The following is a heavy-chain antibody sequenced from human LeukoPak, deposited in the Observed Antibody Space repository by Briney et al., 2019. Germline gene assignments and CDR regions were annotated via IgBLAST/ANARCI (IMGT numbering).Heavy chain of an antibody. D-gene: IGHD3/OR15-3a*01. Sequence: PSETLSLTCAVSGGSISSSNWWSWVRQPPGKGLEWIGEIYHSGSTNYNPSLKSRVTISVDTSKNQFSLKLSSVTAADTAVYYCARHELPRPDWLLYPHSSHANFDYWGQGTLVTVSS. CDR2: IYHSGST. CDR1: GGSISSSNW. J-gene: IGHJ4*02. V-gene: IGHV4-4*02. CDR3: ARHELPRPDWLLYPHSSHANFDY.